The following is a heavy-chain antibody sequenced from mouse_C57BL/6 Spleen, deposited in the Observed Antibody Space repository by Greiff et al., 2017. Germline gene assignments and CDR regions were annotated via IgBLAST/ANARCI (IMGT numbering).Heavy chain of an antibody. CDR2: INPNYGTT. D-gene: IGHD4-1*01. CDR1: GYSFTDYN. CDR3: ARVKNWDGGDAIDY. Sequence: EVQLQQSGPELVKPGASVKISCEASGYSFTDYNMNWVKQSNGKSLEWLGVINPNYGTTRYNQRCKGKGTLTVDQYSSTAYMQLNSLTSEDSAVYYCARVKNWDGGDAIDYWGQGTSVTVSS. V-gene: IGHV1-39*01. J-gene: IGHJ4*01.